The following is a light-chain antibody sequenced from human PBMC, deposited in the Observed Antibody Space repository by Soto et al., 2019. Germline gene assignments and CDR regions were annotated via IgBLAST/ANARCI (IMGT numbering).Light chain of an antibody. CDR3: QQRSNWPPV. Sequence: EIVLTQSPATLSLSPGERATPSCRASQSVAIYLAWYQQKPGQAPRLLVYDASNRATGIPARFSGSGSGTDFTLTISSLEPEDFAVYYCQQRSNWPPVFGGGTKVEIK. V-gene: IGKV3-11*01. CDR1: QSVAIY. J-gene: IGKJ4*01. CDR2: DAS.